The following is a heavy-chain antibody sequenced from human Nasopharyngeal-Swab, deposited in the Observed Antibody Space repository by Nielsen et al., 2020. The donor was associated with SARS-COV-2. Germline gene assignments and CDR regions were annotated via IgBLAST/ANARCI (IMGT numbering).Heavy chain of an antibody. J-gene: IGHJ3*02. CDR1: GFKFDENT. Sequence: GESLKISCAASGFKFDENTMHWVRHTPEKGLQWVSLTRGDDGTYYADSVKGRFSTSSDNSKNTLYLQMDSLTVEDTALYYCAGEEMSGGNCFDIWGQGTMVTVSS. CDR2: TRGDDGT. V-gene: IGHV3-43*01. D-gene: IGHD5-24*01. CDR3: AGEEMSGGNCFDI.